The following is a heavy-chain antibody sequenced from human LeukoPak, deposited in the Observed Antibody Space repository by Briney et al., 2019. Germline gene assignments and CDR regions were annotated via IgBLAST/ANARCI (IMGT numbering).Heavy chain of an antibody. V-gene: IGHV3-23*01. J-gene: IGHJ6*03. CDR2: ISGSGGST. D-gene: IGHD4-17*01. CDR3: AKRTTTVTNYYYYMDV. Sequence: GGSLRLSCAASGFTFSSYSMNWVRQAPGKGLEWVSAISGSGGSTYYADSVKGRFTISRDNSKNTLYLQMNSLRAEDTAVYYCAKRTTTVTNYYYYMDVWGKGTTVTISS. CDR1: GFTFSSYS.